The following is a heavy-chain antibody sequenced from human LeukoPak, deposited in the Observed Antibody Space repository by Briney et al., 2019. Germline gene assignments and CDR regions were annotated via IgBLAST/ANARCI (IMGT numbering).Heavy chain of an antibody. V-gene: IGHV3-53*01. Sequence: GGSLRLSCTVSGFTVSSNSMSWVRPAPGKGLEWVSFIYSAGSTHYSDSVKGRFTISIDNSKNTLYLQMNSLRAEDTAVYYCARRAGAYTHPYDYWGQGTLVTVS. CDR3: ARRAGAYTHPYDY. D-gene: IGHD3-16*01. CDR2: IYSAGST. CDR1: GFTVSSNS. J-gene: IGHJ4*02.